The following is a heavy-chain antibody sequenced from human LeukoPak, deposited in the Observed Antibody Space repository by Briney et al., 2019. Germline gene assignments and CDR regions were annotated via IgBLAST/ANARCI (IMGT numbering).Heavy chain of an antibody. CDR3: ASDTLSRDGYNWDY. V-gene: IGHV1-69*05. CDR1: GGTFSSYA. J-gene: IGHJ4*02. Sequence: GASVKVSCKASGGTFSSYAISWVRQAPGQGLEWMGGIIPIFGTANYAQKFQGSVTITTDESTSTAYMELSSPRSEDTAVYYCASDTLSRDGYNWDYWGQGTLVTVSS. CDR2: IIPIFGTA. D-gene: IGHD5-24*01.